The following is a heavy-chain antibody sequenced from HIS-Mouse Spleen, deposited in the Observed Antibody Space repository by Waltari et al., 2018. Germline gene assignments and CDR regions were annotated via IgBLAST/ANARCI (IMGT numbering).Heavy chain of an antibody. D-gene: IGHD6-13*01. Sequence: QLQLQESGPGLVKPSETLSLTCTVSGGSISSSSYYWGWIRQPPGKGLEWIGGIYYSGSTYYTPSLKSRVTISVDKSKTQFSLKLSSVTAADTAVYYCAREIPYSSSWYDWYFDLWGRGTLVTVSS. V-gene: IGHV4-39*07. CDR3: AREIPYSSSWYDWYFDL. CDR1: GGSISSSSYY. CDR2: IYYSGST. J-gene: IGHJ2*01.